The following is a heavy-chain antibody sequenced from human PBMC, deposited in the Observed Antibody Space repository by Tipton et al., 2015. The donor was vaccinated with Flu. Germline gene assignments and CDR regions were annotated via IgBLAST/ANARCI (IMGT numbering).Heavy chain of an antibody. CDR1: GFTFGDYW. CDR2: INQDGSVN. CDR3: GRGFIRLCDY. Sequence: GSLRLSCAASGFTFGDYWMHWVRQAPGKGLEWVANINQDGSVNYYVDSVKGRFTISRDNAKNSLYLQMNNLRAEDTAVYYCGRGFIRLCDYWGQGTLVTVSS. D-gene: IGHD3-16*01. V-gene: IGHV3-7*01. J-gene: IGHJ4*02.